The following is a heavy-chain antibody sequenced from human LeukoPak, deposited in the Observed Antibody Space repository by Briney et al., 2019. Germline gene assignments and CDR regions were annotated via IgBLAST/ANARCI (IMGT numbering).Heavy chain of an antibody. CDR1: GGSISSGGYS. V-gene: IGHV4-61*08. CDR3: VKFGGGSKRAYAFDI. CDR2: IYYSGST. J-gene: IGHJ3*02. Sequence: PSQTLSLTCAVSGGSISSGGYSWSWIRQPPGKGLEWIGYIYYSGSTNYNPSLKSRVTISVDTSKNQFSLKLSSVTAADTAVYYCVKFGGGSKRAYAFDIWGQGTMVTVSS. D-gene: IGHD3-16*01.